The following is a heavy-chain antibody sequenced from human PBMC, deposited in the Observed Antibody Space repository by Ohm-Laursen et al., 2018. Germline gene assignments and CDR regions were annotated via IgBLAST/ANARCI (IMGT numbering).Heavy chain of an antibody. V-gene: IGHV3-11*04. Sequence: SLRLSCAASGFTFSDYYMSWVRQAPGKGLEWVSYISSSSSTIYYADSVKGRFTISRDNAKKSLYLQMSSLRAGDTAVYYCARGVLGYCSSTSCYGYYYGMDVWGQGTTVTVSS. CDR1: GFTFSDYY. CDR3: ARGVLGYCSSTSCYGYYYGMDV. J-gene: IGHJ6*02. CDR2: ISSSSSTI. D-gene: IGHD2-2*01.